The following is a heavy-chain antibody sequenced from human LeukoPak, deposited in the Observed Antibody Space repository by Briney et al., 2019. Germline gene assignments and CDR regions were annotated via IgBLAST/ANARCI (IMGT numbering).Heavy chain of an antibody. D-gene: IGHD2-15*01. CDR1: GFTFSDYY. Sequence: GGSLRPSCAASGFTFSDYYMSWIRQAPGKGLEWVSYISSSGSTIYYADSVKGRFTISRDNAKNSLYLQMNSLRAEDTAVYYCAREPSYRYCSGGSCYSFYYGMDVWGQGTTVTVSS. CDR2: ISSSGSTI. J-gene: IGHJ6*02. CDR3: AREPSYRYCSGGSCYSFYYGMDV. V-gene: IGHV3-11*01.